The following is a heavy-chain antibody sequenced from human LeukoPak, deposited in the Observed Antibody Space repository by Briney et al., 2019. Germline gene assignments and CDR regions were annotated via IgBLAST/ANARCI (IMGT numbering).Heavy chain of an antibody. CDR1: GYTFTGYY. V-gene: IGHV1-2*06. D-gene: IGHD3-22*01. Sequence: ASVTVSCKASGYTFTGYYMHWVRQAPGQGLEWMGRINPNSGGTNYAQKFQGRVTMTRDTAISTAYMELSRLRSDDTAVYYCATLHRDYYDSSGFWGQGTLVTVSS. CDR3: ATLHRDYYDSSGF. CDR2: INPNSGGT. J-gene: IGHJ4*02.